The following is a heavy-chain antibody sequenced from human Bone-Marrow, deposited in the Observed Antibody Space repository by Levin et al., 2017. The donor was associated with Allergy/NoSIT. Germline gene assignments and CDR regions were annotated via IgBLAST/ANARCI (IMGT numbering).Heavy chain of an antibody. D-gene: IGHD5-12*01. Sequence: PGGSLRLSCEASGFTFDDYAMHWVRQAPGKGLEWVSGISWNSGSIGYADSVKGRFTISRDNAKKSLYLQMNSLRAEDTALYYCAKEIVATKYKYYGIDVWGQGTTVTVSS. CDR3: AKEIVATKYKYYGIDV. CDR2: ISWNSGSI. CDR1: GFTFDDYA. V-gene: IGHV3-9*01. J-gene: IGHJ6*02.